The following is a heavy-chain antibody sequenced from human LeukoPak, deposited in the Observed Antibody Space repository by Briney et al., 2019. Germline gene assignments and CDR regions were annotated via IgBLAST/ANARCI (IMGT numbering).Heavy chain of an antibody. CDR2: IDVSGDST. D-gene: IGHD2-8*01. CDR1: GFAFSSDA. V-gene: IGHV3-23*01. J-gene: IGHJ3*02. CDR3: AKDVSNFIGASDT. Sequence: GGSLRLSCAASGFAFSSDAVTWVRQTPGKGLEWVSTIDVSGDSTHYADSVKGRFTISRDNSKNTLCLQVNSLRVEDTAVYYCAKDVSNFIGASDTWGQGTMVTVSS.